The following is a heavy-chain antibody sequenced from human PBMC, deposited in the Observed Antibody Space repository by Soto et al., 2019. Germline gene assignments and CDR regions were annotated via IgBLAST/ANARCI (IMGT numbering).Heavy chain of an antibody. V-gene: IGHV3-11*06. J-gene: IGHJ4*02. CDR1: GFTFSDYY. CDR3: ASYTGRDQNFDY. CDR2: ISSSSSYT. Sequence: GGSLRLSCAASGFTFSDYYMSWIRQAPGKGLEWVSYISSSSSYTNYADSVKGRFTISRDNAKNSLYLQMNSLRAEDTAVYYCASYTGRDQNFDYWGQGTLVTVSS.